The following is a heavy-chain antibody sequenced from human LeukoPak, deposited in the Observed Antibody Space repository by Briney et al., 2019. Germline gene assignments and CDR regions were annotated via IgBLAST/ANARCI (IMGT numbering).Heavy chain of an antibody. Sequence: SETLSLTCTVSGGSISSNHWSWIRQPPGKGQGWIGCISYRGSTNYNATLKSRVTMSVDSSKYQFALKLSSVTAADTAVYYCARVRGLGVITPYLDYWGQGTLVTVSS. V-gene: IGHV4-59*08. CDR2: ISYRGST. CDR3: ARVRGLGVITPYLDY. CDR1: GGSISSNH. J-gene: IGHJ4*02. D-gene: IGHD3-16*02.